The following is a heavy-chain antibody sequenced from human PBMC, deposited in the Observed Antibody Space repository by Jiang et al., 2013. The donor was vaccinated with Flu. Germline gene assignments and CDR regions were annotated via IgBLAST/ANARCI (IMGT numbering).Heavy chain of an antibody. J-gene: IGHJ6*02. V-gene: IGHV3-30*09. CDR1: GFTFSNYP. CDR3: ARDRAVSTNYDYYDMDV. D-gene: IGHD4-17*01. CDR2: ISHDGNNK. Sequence: PGRSLRLSCAASGFTFSNYPMHWVRQAPGKGLDWVAVISHDGNNKYYVDSVKGRFAISRDNSKNTLYLQMNSLRAEDTGLYYCARDRAVSTNYDYYDMDVWGQGSTVTVSS.